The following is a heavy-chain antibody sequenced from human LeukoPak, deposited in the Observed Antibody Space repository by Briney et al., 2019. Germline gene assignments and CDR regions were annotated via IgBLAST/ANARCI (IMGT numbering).Heavy chain of an antibody. V-gene: IGHV4-34*01. CDR1: GGSFSGYY. D-gene: IGHD2-2*01. CDR2: INHSGST. CDR3: ARIAGPAATRGNWFDP. Sequence: SETLSLTCAVYGGSFSGYYWSWIRQPPGKGLEWIGEINHSGSTNYNPSLKSRVTISVDTSKNQFSLKLSSVTAADTAVYYRARIAGPAATRGNWFDPWGQGTLVTVSS. J-gene: IGHJ5*02.